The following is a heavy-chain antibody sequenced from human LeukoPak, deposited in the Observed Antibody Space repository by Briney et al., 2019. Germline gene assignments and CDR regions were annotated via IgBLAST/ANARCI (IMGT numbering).Heavy chain of an antibody. CDR1: GYTFTGYY. J-gene: IGHJ4*02. D-gene: IGHD4-17*01. CDR2: INPNSGGT. Sequence: ASVKVSCKASGYTFTGYYMHWVRQAPGQGLEWMGRINPNSGGTNYAQKFQGRVTMTRDTSISTAYMELSSLRYDDTAVYYCARKGEVYGDYDYWGQGTLVTVSS. CDR3: ARKGEVYGDYDY. V-gene: IGHV1-2*06.